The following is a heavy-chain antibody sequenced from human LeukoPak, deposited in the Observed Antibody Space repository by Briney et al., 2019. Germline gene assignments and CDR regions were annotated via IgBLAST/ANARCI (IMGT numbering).Heavy chain of an antibody. CDR2: INSDGSST. D-gene: IGHD1-26*01. CDR1: GFTFSSYW. CDR3: ASALGGQGGH. Sequence: PGGPLRLSCAASGFTFSSYWMHWVRQAPGKGLVWVSRINSDGSSTSYADSVKGRFTISRDNAKNTLFLQMNSLRADDTAVYYCASALGGQGGHWGQGTLVTGSS. J-gene: IGHJ4*02. V-gene: IGHV3-74*01.